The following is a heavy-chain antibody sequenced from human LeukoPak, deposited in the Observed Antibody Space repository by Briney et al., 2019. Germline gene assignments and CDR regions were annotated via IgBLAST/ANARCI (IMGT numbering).Heavy chain of an antibody. J-gene: IGHJ4*02. Sequence: GGSLRLSCAASGFTFSSYAMTWVRQAPGKGLEWVAGISGSGSSTNYADSVKGRFTISRDNPKNTLYLQMNSLKTEDTAVYYCTLIQGWGSGSYYRDFWGQGTLVTVSS. V-gene: IGHV3-23*01. CDR3: TLIQGWGSGSYYRDF. CDR2: ISGSGSST. CDR1: GFTFSSYA. D-gene: IGHD3-10*01.